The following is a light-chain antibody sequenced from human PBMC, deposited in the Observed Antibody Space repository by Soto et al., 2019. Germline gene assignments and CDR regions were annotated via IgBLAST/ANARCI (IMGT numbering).Light chain of an antibody. CDR2: DAS. V-gene: IGKV1-5*01. J-gene: IGKJ4*01. Sequence: DIQMTQSPSILSASVGDRVTITCWASQSISSWLAWYQQKPGKAPKLLIYDASSLESGVPSRFSGSGSGTEFTLTISSLQPEDFATYYCQQSDNLPFTCGGGTRWIS. CDR3: QQSDNLPFT. CDR1: QSISSW.